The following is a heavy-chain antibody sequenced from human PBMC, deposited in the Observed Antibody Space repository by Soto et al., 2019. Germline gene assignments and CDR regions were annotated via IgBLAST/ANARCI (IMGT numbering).Heavy chain of an antibody. V-gene: IGHV4-30-4*08. J-gene: IGHJ4*01. CDR2: FHSSGAT. D-gene: IGHD3-10*01. CDR3: ASIWFGDFDY. CDR1: GGSISSRGYY. Sequence: PSETLSLTCTVSGGSISSRGYYRGWIRQPPGKGLEWIGYFHSSGATYKDPSLKSRVTISVDTSKNQISLKLDSVTAADTAVYYCASIWFGDFDYWGHGTLVTVSS.